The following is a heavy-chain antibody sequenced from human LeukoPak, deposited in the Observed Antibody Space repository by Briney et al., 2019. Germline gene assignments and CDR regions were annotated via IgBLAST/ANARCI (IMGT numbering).Heavy chain of an antibody. V-gene: IGHV3-30*02. CDR2: IWYGGSNK. CDR1: GFTFSSYG. J-gene: IGHJ4*02. CDR3: AKADCGGDCSMFDY. Sequence: PGGSLRLSCAASGFTFSSYGMHWVRQAPGKGLEWVALIWYGGSNKYYADSVKGRITISRDNSKNTLYLQMNSLRAEDTAVYYCAKADCGGDCSMFDYWGQGTLVTVSS. D-gene: IGHD2-21*01.